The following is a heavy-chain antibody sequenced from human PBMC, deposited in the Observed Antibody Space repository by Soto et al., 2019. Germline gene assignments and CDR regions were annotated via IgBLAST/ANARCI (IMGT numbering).Heavy chain of an antibody. CDR1: GGSITSGNSYS. CDR2: ISQTGAT. D-gene: IGHD3-10*01. J-gene: IGHJ5*02. CDR3: ARAVSPYFGTWFDP. V-gene: IGHV4-30-2*01. Sequence: SETLSLTCAVSGGSITSGNSYSWAWIRQPPGRGLEWIGSISQTGATSYNPSLKSRVSVSLDKSKNQFSLRLSSVTAADMAVYYCARAVSPYFGTWFDPWGQGTLVT.